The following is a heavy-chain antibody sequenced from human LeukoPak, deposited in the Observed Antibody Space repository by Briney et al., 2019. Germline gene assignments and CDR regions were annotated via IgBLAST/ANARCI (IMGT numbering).Heavy chain of an antibody. CDR3: AIGPLSISSHYSYSYMDV. J-gene: IGHJ6*03. Sequence: GGSLRLSRAASGFTFSSYAMSWVRQAPGKGLEWVSPISSSGGRTYYADSVKGRFTISRDNSKNSLYLQMNSLRAEDTAVYYCAIGPLSISSHYSYSYMDVWGKGTTVTVSS. CDR1: GFTFSSYA. CDR2: ISSSGGRT. V-gene: IGHV3-23*01. D-gene: IGHD6-13*01.